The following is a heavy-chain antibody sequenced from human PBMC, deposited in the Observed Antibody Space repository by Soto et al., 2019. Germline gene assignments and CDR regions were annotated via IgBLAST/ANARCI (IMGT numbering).Heavy chain of an antibody. V-gene: IGHV3-21*01. Sequence: GGSLTLSCAASGFTFSSYSMHWVRQAPGKGLEWVSSFSSSSSYIYYADSVKGRFTISRDNAKNSLYLQMNSLRAEDTAVYYCARDEYDDCWGGYYRWFDPWGQGTLVTVYS. CDR1: GFTFSSYS. CDR2: FSSSSSYI. D-gene: IGHD3-3*01. J-gene: IGHJ5*02. CDR3: ARDEYDDCWGGYYRWFDP.